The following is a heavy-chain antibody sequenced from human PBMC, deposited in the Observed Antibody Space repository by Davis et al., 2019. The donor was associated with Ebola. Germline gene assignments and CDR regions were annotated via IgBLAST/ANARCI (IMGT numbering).Heavy chain of an antibody. D-gene: IGHD5-18*01. CDR2: LSGSGGST. V-gene: IGHV3-23*01. CDR1: GGSISSSSYY. J-gene: IGHJ4*02. CDR3: ARSYGLD. Sequence: PSETLSLTCTVSGGSISSSSYYWGWIRQPPGKGLDWVSALSGSGGSTYYADSVKGRFTISSGNSKNTLYLQMNSLRAEDKAVYYCARSYGLDWGQGTLVTVSS.